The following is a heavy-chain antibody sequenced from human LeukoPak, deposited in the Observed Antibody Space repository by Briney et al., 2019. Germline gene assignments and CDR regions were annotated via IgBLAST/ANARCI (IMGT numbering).Heavy chain of an antibody. CDR1: GGSISSSSYY. CDR3: ARHLHYYYMDV. CDR2: IYYSGST. Sequence: TSETLSLTXTVSGGSISSSSYYRGWIRQPPGKGLEWIGSIYYSGSTYYNPSLKSRVTISVDTSKNQFSLKLSSVTAADTAVYYCARHLHYYYMDVWGKGTTVTASS. J-gene: IGHJ6*03. V-gene: IGHV4-39*01.